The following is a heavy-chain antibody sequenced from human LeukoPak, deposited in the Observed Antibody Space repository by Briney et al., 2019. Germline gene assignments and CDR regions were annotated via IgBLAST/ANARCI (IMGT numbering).Heavy chain of an antibody. D-gene: IGHD3-10*01. CDR1: GYTFTSYD. J-gene: IGHJ4*02. CDR2: MNPNSGNT. V-gene: IGHV1-8*03. CDR3: ARSYGSAHSTGDY. Sequence: ASVKVSCKASGYTFTSYDINWVRQATGQGLEWMGWMNPNSGNTGYAQKFQGRVTITRNASISTAYMELSSLRSEDTAVYYCARSYGSAHSTGDYWGQGTLVTVSS.